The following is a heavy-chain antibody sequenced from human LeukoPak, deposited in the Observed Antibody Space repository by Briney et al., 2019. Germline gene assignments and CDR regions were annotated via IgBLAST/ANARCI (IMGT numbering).Heavy chain of an antibody. CDR3: ARHVGSSWSLEPLEFDY. J-gene: IGHJ4*02. D-gene: IGHD6-13*01. Sequence: KHGESLKISCKGSGYSFTSYWIGWVRQMPGKGLEWMGIIYPGDSDTRYSSSFQGQVTISADKSISTAYLQWSSLKASDTAMYYCARHVGSSWSLEPLEFDYWGQGTLVTVSS. CDR2: IYPGDSDT. CDR1: GYSFTSYW. V-gene: IGHV5-51*01.